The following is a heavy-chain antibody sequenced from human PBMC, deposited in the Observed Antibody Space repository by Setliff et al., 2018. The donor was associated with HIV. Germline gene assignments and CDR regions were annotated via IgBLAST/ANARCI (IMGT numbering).Heavy chain of an antibody. J-gene: IGHJ4*02. D-gene: IGHD3-3*01. CDR1: GFPFTSFS. CDR2: ISGSGGNT. Sequence: PGGSLRLSCAASGFPFTSFSINWVRQAPGKGLEWVSAISGSGGNTYYADSVKGRFTVSRDNSKNSLYLQMNSLRAEDTAVYYCARVRGRGYYTLLYYFDDWGQGTLVTVSS. V-gene: IGHV3-21*04. CDR3: ARVRGRGYYTLLYYFDD.